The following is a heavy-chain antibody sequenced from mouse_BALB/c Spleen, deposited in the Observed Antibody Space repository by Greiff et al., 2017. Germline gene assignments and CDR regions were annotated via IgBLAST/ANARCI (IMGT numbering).Heavy chain of an antibody. J-gene: IGHJ4*01. CDR3: ARKRESLLDYAMDY. D-gene: IGHD2-1*01. Sequence: QVQLQQPGAELVKPGASVKMSCKASGYTFTSYNMHWVKQTPGQGLEWIGAIYPGNGDTSYNQKFKGKATLTADKSSSTAYMQLSSLTSEDSAVYYCARKRESLLDYAMDYWGQGTSVTVSS. CDR1: GYTFTSYN. CDR2: IYPGNGDT. V-gene: IGHV1-12*01.